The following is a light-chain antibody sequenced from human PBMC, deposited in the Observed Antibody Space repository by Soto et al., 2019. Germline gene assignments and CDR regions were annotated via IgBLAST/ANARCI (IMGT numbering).Light chain of an antibody. J-gene: IGLJ1*01. CDR2: DNS. CDR3: QSYDSSLSVLYV. CDR1: SSNIGAGYD. Sequence: QSVLTQAPSVSGAPGQRVTISCTGSSSNIGAGYDVHWYQKLPGTAPKLLIYDNSNRPSGVPDRFSGSKSGTSASLAITGLQAEDEADYYCQSYDSSLSVLYVFGTGTKVTVL. V-gene: IGLV1-40*01.